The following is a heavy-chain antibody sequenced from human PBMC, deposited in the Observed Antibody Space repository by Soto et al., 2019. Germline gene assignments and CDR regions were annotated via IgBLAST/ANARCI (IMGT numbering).Heavy chain of an antibody. V-gene: IGHV4-38-2*01. CDR1: GYSIRSGYF. Sequence: SETLSLTCAVSGYSIRSGYFWGWIRQPPGKGLEWIGSMYHSGITYYNLSLKSRVTISVDTSKNQLSLKLSSVTAADTAVYYCARSVTTWPYFDYWGQGTLVTVSS. D-gene: IGHD4-17*01. CDR3: ARSVTTWPYFDY. CDR2: MYHSGIT. J-gene: IGHJ4*02.